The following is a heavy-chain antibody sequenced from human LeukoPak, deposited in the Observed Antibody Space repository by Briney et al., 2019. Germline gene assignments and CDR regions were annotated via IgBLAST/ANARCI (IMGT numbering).Heavy chain of an antibody. D-gene: IGHD3-3*01. V-gene: IGHV1-18*01. CDR2: ISAYNGNT. Sequence: ASVKVSCKASGYTFTSYGISWVRQAPGQGLEWMGWISAYNGNTNYAQKLQGRVTMTTDTSTSTAYMELRSLRSNDTAVYYCARVGPYDFWGDRTNNWFDPWGQGTLVTVSS. CDR3: ARVGPYDFWGDRTNNWFDP. CDR1: GYTFTSYG. J-gene: IGHJ5*02.